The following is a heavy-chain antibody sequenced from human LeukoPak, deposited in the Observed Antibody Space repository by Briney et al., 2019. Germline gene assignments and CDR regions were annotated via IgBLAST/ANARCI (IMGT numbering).Heavy chain of an antibody. Sequence: GGSLRLSCAVSGFTVTSNFMSWVRQAPGKGLEWVSVIYDRGDTYYADSVKGRFTVSRDTSKNTLYLQLNNLKAEDTAVYYCAVRRANTCNFCFVYWGQGTLVTVSS. D-gene: IGHD1-1*01. CDR1: GFTVTSNF. J-gene: IGHJ4*02. V-gene: IGHV3-66*02. CDR2: IYDRGDT. CDR3: AVRRANTCNFCFVY.